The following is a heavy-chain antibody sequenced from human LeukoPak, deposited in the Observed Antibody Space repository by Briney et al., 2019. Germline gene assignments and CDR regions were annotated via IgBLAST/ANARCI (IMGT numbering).Heavy chain of an antibody. V-gene: IGHV3-33*03. CDR1: GFTFNNYG. Sequence: GTSLRLSCAASGFTFNNYGMHWVRQAPGKGLEWVAVIWHDGGTTFYADSVKGRFTISRDKSKNTLYLEMNSLRAEDTALYYCVKDSTARASNLPDYWGQGTLVTVSS. J-gene: IGHJ4*02. D-gene: IGHD1-1*01. CDR2: IWHDGGTT. CDR3: VKDSTARASNLPDY.